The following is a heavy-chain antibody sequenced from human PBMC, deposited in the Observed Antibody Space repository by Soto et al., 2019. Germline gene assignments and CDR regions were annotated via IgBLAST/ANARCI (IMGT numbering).Heavy chain of an antibody. CDR1: GFTFSSYA. CDR2: ISGSGATT. J-gene: IGHJ3*02. V-gene: IGHV3-23*01. Sequence: EVQLLESGGGFIQSGGSLRLSCAASGFTFSSYAMSWVRQAPGKRLEWLSLISGSGATTYYADSVKGRFIVSRDKSKSTLYLEMNSLRTEDTAVYYCAKASHCNKGRCSLGLIGDRAFDIWGQGTMVTVSS. D-gene: IGHD2-8*01. CDR3: AKASHCNKGRCSLGLIGDRAFDI.